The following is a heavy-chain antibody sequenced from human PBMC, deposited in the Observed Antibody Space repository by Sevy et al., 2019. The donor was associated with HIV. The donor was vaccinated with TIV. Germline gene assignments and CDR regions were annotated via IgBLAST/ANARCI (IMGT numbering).Heavy chain of an antibody. Sequence: GGSLRLSCAASGLTFSRYGMHWVRQAPGKGLDWVAVISFDGSSQYYADSVKGRFTISRDNSRKTVSLQMNSLRLEDTAVYYCVINTVTTLRFDYWGQGTVVTVSS. CDR3: VINTVTTLRFDY. V-gene: IGHV3-30*03. CDR1: GLTFSRYG. CDR2: ISFDGSSQ. D-gene: IGHD4-4*01. J-gene: IGHJ4*02.